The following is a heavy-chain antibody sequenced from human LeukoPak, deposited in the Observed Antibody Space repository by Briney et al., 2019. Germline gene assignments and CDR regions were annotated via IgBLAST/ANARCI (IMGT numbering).Heavy chain of an antibody. CDR3: AKAFGGGSYPHPEYYFDY. J-gene: IGHJ4*02. CDR1: GFTFDDYA. Sequence: PGGSQRLSCAASGFTFDDYAMHWVRQAPGKGLEWVSGISWNSGSIGYADSVKGRFTISRDNAKNSLYLQMNSLRAEDTALYYCAKAFGGGSYPHPEYYFDYWGQGTLVTVSS. D-gene: IGHD1-26*01. CDR2: ISWNSGSI. V-gene: IGHV3-9*01.